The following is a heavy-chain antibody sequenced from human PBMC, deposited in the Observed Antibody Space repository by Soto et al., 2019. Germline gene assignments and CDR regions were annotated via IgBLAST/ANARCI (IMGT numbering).Heavy chain of an antibody. CDR1: GFNFGDYS. Sequence: EVQMVESGGGLVQVGRSLRLSCIASGFNFGDYSMSWFRQAPGKGLEWVNFIRRKVSSSTTEDAASVRGRFIISRDDSKSSVYLQMNRQKIEDITGYYCASEQGEISGVRGDVDYWGQGTLVTVSS. J-gene: IGHJ4*02. D-gene: IGHD3-10*01. CDR2: IRRKVSSSTT. CDR3: ASEQGEISGVRGDVDY. V-gene: IGHV3-49*03.